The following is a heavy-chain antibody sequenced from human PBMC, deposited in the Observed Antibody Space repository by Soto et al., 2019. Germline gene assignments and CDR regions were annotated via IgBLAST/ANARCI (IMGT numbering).Heavy chain of an antibody. CDR3: TKLELRFPNWFDP. CDR1: GFTFRNAW. J-gene: IGHJ5*02. V-gene: IGHV3-15*01. Sequence: EVQLVESGGGLVKPGGSLRLSCAASGFTFRNAWMSWVRQAPGKGLEWVGRIKSKTDGGTTDYAAPVKGRFTISRDDSKNTLYLQMNSLKTEDTAVYYCTKLELRFPNWFDPWGQGTLVTVSS. CDR2: IKSKTDGGTT. D-gene: IGHD1-7*01.